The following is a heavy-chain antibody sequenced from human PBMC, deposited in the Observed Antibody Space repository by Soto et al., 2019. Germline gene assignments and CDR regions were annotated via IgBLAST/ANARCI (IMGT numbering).Heavy chain of an antibody. CDR1: GGSINSGSYY. Sequence: SETLSLTCTVSGGSINSGSYYWSWIRQHPGKGLEWIGYIYYSGSTYYNPSLKSRLTISVDTSKNQFSLKLSSVTAADTAIYYCARQLGYCSNGICPENSFDPWGQGTLVTVSS. J-gene: IGHJ5*02. D-gene: IGHD2-8*01. V-gene: IGHV4-31*03. CDR2: IYYSGST. CDR3: ARQLGYCSNGICPENSFDP.